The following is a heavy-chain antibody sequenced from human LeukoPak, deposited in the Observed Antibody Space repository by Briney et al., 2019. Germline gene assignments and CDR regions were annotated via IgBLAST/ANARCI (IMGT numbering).Heavy chain of an antibody. D-gene: IGHD3-16*02. V-gene: IGHV4-59*01. CDR1: GDSISSYY. CDR2: IFYSGST. J-gene: IGHJ3*01. CDR3: ARDPYRDDAFDL. Sequence: SETLSLTCTVSGDSISSYYWSWIRQPPGKGLEWIGCIFYSGSTNYNPSLESRVTISVDTSRSQFSLKLTSVTAADTAVYYCARDPYRDDAFDLWARKTMVTVSS.